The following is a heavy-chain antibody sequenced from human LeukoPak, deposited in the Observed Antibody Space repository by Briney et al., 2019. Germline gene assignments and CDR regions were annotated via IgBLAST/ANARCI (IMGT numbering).Heavy chain of an antibody. CDR3: ARGAYYFWAPSHYCYYYMDV. CDR2: MNPNSGNT. D-gene: IGHD3-3*01. CDR1: GYTFTSYD. J-gene: IGHJ6*03. V-gene: IGHV1-8*01. Sequence: ASVTVSCKASGYTFTSYDISWVRQAPGQGLEWMGWMNPNSGNTGYAQKFQGRVTMTRNTSISTAYMELSSLRSEDTAVYYCARGAYYFWAPSHYCYYYMDVWGKGTMVTVSS.